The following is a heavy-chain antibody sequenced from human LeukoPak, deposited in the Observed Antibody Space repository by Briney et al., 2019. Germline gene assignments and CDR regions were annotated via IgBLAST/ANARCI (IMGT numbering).Heavy chain of an antibody. J-gene: IGHJ6*03. CDR3: AREDYYYYYMDV. Sequence: GGSLRLSCAASGFTFSSYWMHWVRQAPGKGLVWVSRINSDGSRTSYADSVKGRFTISRDNAKNTLYLQMNSLRAEDTAVYYCAREDYYYYYMDVWGKGTTVTVSS. CDR2: INSDGSRT. V-gene: IGHV3-74*01. CDR1: GFTFSSYW.